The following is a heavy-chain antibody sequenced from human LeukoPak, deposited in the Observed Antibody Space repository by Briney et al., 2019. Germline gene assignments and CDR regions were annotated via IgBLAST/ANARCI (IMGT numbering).Heavy chain of an antibody. CDR2: ISRSGGTT. J-gene: IGHJ4*02. CDR3: AKDRGAYTNAIGSDS. CDR1: GFTFSDHY. Sequence: GGSLRLSCAASGFTFSDHYMDWVRQAPGEGLEWVSGISRSGGTTYYADSVKGRFTISRDNSKNMLYLQMSDLRAEDTAVYYCAKDRGAYTNAIGSDSWGQGTLVTVSP. D-gene: IGHD5-18*01. V-gene: IGHV3-23*01.